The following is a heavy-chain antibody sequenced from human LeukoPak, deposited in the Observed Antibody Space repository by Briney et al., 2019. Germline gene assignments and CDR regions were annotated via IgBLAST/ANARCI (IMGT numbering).Heavy chain of an antibody. V-gene: IGHV1-69*05. CDR1: GYTFTSYA. D-gene: IGHD5-18*01. J-gene: IGHJ4*02. CDR3: ASGYSYGLFDY. Sequence: SVKVSCKASGYTFTSYAISRVRQAPGQGLEWMGGIIPIFGTANYAQKFQGRVTITTDESTSTAYMELSSLRSEGTAVYYCASGYSYGLFDYWGQGTLVTVSS. CDR2: IIPIFGTA.